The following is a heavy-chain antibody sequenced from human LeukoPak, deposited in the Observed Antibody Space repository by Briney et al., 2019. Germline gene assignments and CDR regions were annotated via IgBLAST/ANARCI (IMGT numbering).Heavy chain of an antibody. D-gene: IGHD4-17*01. V-gene: IGHV4-38-2*02. CDR3: ARAGDYGDYVGWFDP. Sequence: PSETLSLTCTVSGYSISSGYYWGWIRQPPGKGLEWIGSIYHSGSAYYNPSLKSRVTISVDTSKNQFSLKLSSVTAADTAVYYCARAGDYGDYVGWFDPWGQGTLVTVSS. CDR1: GYSISSGYY. J-gene: IGHJ5*02. CDR2: IYHSGSA.